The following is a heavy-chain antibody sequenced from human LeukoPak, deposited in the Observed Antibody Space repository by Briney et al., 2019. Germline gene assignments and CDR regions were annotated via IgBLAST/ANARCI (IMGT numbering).Heavy chain of an antibody. D-gene: IGHD6-13*01. J-gene: IGHJ4*02. Sequence: SETLSLTCAVSGGSISTYYWSWIRQPPGKGLEWIGYIYFTGTTNYNPSLKSRVAMSVDTSKNQFSLKLTSVTAADTAVYYCARDQLAAAGTTPAFDYWGQGTLVTVSS. V-gene: IGHV4-59*12. CDR3: ARDQLAAAGTTPAFDY. CDR1: GGSISTYY. CDR2: IYFTGTT.